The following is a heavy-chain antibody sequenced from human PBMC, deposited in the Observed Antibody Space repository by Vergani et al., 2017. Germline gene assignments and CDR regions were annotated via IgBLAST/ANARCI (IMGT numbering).Heavy chain of an antibody. CDR3: ARDHRDYNNYPGTFDI. Sequence: EVQLVESGAGLVQPGGSLRLSCAASGFTFSSYSMNWVRQAPGKGLEWVSYISNSGNTIEYADSVKGRFSISRDNAKSSLFLQMDSLRAEDTAVYYCARDHRDYNNYPGTFDIWGQGSMVTVSS. J-gene: IGHJ3*02. CDR2: ISNSGNTI. CDR1: GFTFSSYS. D-gene: IGHD5-24*01. V-gene: IGHV3-48*01.